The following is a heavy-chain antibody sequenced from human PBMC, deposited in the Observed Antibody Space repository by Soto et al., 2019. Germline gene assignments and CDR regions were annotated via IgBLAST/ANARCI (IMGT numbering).Heavy chain of an antibody. Sequence: SGPTLVNPTETLTLTCTVSGFSLSNARMGVSWIRQPPGKALEWLAHIFSNDEKSYSTSLKSRLTISKDTSKSQVVLTMTNMDPVDTATYYCARISYDFWSGYYRPFDYWGQGTLVTVSS. CDR1: GFSLSNARMG. J-gene: IGHJ4*02. D-gene: IGHD3-3*01. V-gene: IGHV2-26*01. CDR2: IFSNDEK. CDR3: ARISYDFWSGYYRPFDY.